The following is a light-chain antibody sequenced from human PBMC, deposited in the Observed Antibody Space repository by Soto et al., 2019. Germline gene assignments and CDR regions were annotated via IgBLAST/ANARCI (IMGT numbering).Light chain of an antibody. Sequence: EIVLTQSPGTLSLSPGERATLSCRASPSVSSSYLAWYQQKPGQAPRLLIYGASSRATGIPDRFSGSGSGTDFTLTISRLEPEDFAVYYCKQYGSSPLTFGGGTKVEIK. CDR2: GAS. CDR3: KQYGSSPLT. CDR1: PSVSSSY. J-gene: IGKJ4*01. V-gene: IGKV3-20*01.